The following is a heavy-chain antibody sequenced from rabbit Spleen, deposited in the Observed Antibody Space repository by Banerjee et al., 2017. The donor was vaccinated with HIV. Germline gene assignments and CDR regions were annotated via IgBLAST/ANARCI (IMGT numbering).Heavy chain of an antibody. Sequence: QSLEESGGDLVKPGASLTLTCTAFGVSFSSNHYMCWVRQAPGKGLEWIACIEGGYSAFSYFASRAKGRFTITKTSPTTVTLHMTSLTAADTAIYFCARDSGSSFSSYRMDLWGTGPLVIV. CDR1: GVSFSSNHY. J-gene: IGHJ6*01. D-gene: IGHD8-1*01. V-gene: IGHV1S40*01. CDR2: IEGGYSAFS. CDR3: ARDSGSSFSSYRMDL.